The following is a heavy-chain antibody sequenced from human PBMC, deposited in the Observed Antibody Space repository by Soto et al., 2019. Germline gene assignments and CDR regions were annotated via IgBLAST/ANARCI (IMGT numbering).Heavy chain of an antibody. J-gene: IGHJ4*02. CDR1: GFTFNIFA. CDR2: IGVSGDT. CDR3: ARNYYFDF. Sequence: PRGSLRLSCVASGFTFNIFAMSWVRQAPGKGLEWVSSIGVSGDTYYADSVKGRFTISRDNSKNSLSLQMNSLRAEDAAVYYCARNYYFDFWGLGTLVTVSS. V-gene: IGHV3-23*01.